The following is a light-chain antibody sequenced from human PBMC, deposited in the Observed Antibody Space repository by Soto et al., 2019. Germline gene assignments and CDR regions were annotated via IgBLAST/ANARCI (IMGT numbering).Light chain of an antibody. CDR2: AAS. CDR1: QGISSA. Sequence: AIQLTQSPSSLSASVGDRVTITCRASQGISSALAWYQQKPGKAPKLLIYAASSLQSGVPSRFSGSGSGTDFTLTISSMQHEDFATYYCQHLVAYPITFGQGTRREIK. CDR3: QHLVAYPIT. J-gene: IGKJ5*01. V-gene: IGKV1-13*02.